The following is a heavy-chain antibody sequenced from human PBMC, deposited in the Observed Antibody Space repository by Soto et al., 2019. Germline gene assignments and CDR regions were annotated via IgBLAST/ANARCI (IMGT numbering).Heavy chain of an antibody. V-gene: IGHV3-21*01. D-gene: IGHD3-22*01. CDR1: GFTFSSYS. Sequence: GGSLRLSCAASGFTFSSYSMNWGRQAPWKGLEWVSSISSSSSYIYYADSVKGRFTISRDNAKNSLYLQMNSLRAEDTAVYYCARDGDYYYDSSGYYDDAFDIWGQGTMVTVSS. J-gene: IGHJ3*02. CDR3: ARDGDYYYDSSGYYDDAFDI. CDR2: ISSSSSYI.